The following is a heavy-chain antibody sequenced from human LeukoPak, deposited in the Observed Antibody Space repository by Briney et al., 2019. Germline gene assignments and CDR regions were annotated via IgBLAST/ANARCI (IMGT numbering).Heavy chain of an antibody. J-gene: IGHJ4*02. CDR2: ISGGGGVT. V-gene: IGHV3-23*01. Sequence: GVSLRLSCAASGFTFSSYAMSWVRQAPGKGLEWVSSISGGGGVTYYADSVKGRFTISRDNSKNTVYLQMNSLRAEDTAVYYCAKEPRVATIEIFDYWGQGTLVTVSS. CDR3: AKEPRVATIEIFDY. CDR1: GFTFSSYA. D-gene: IGHD5-12*01.